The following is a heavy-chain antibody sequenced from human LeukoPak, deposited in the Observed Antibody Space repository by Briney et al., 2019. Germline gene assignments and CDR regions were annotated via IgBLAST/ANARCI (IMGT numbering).Heavy chain of an antibody. V-gene: IGHV3-30*18. J-gene: IGHJ4*02. CDR3: AKRGHYSINWYHYFDY. D-gene: IGHD6-13*01. Sequence: PGRSLRLSCAASGFIFSNSAMHWVRQAPGRGLEWVAVISYDGSNKYYADSVKGRFTISRDNSKNTLFLQMNSLRPDDTAVYYCAKRGHYSINWYHYFDYWGQGTLVTVSS. CDR2: ISYDGSNK. CDR1: GFIFSNSA.